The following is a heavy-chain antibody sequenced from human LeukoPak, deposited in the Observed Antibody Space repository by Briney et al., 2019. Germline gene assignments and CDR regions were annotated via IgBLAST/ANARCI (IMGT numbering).Heavy chain of an antibody. Sequence: ASVKVSCKASGYTFTSYGISWVRQAPGQGLEWMGWISAYNGNTNYAQKLQGRVTMTTDTSTSTAYMELRSLRSDDTAVYYCARVRLSSEMGHYYYYMDVWGKGTTVTVSS. CDR3: ARVRLSSEMGHYYYYMDV. CDR2: ISAYNGNT. J-gene: IGHJ6*03. D-gene: IGHD5-24*01. V-gene: IGHV1-18*01. CDR1: GYTFTSYG.